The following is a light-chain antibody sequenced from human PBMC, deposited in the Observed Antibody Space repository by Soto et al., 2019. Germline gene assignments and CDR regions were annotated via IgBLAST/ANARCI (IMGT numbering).Light chain of an antibody. CDR2: DAS. Sequence: DIQMTQSPSTLSASVGDRVTITCRASQSISTWLAWYQQKSGRAPRLLISDASSLQTGVTSRFSGSGSGTEFTLTISSLQPDDFATYYCQQYQGYSGTFGQGTKVDIK. CDR1: QSISTW. J-gene: IGKJ1*01. CDR3: QQYQGYSGT. V-gene: IGKV1-5*01.